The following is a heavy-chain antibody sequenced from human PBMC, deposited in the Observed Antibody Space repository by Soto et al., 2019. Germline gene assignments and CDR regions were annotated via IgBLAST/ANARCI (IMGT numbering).Heavy chain of an antibody. V-gene: IGHV1-8*01. CDR3: ARVSMAPGYYYYMDV. Sequence: QVQLVQSGAEVKKPGASVKVSCKASGYTFTSYDINWVRQATGQGLEWMGRMNPNSGNTGYAQKFQGRVTMTRNTSISTAYMELSSLRSEDTAVYYCARVSMAPGYYYYMDVWGKGTTVTVSS. J-gene: IGHJ6*03. CDR1: GYTFTSYD. D-gene: IGHD3-10*01. CDR2: MNPNSGNT.